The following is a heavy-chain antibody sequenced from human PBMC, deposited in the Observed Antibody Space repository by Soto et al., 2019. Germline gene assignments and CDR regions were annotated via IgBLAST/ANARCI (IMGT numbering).Heavy chain of an antibody. V-gene: IGHV4-4*02. D-gene: IGHD2-21*01. Sequence: SETLSLTCVVSDGSISSYDWWTWVRQPPGKGLEWIGKMYHSGGADYSPSLKSQVTISADPSKNHFSLRLTGVTAADTAVYYCATGNVDSMLEYWGQGTQVTV. CDR3: ATGNVDSMLEY. CDR1: DGSISSYDW. CDR2: MYHSGGA. J-gene: IGHJ4*02.